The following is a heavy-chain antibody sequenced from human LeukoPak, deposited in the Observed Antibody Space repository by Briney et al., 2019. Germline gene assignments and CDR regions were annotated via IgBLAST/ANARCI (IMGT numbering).Heavy chain of an antibody. J-gene: IGHJ3*02. D-gene: IGHD3-10*01. CDR3: ARAAYYGSKRAFDI. V-gene: IGHV4-38-2*02. Sequence: SETLSLTCNVSGYSISSGYYWGWIRQPPGKGLEWIGSISYTGSSYYNPSLKTRVTISVDMSKNQFSLRLSSVTAADTAVYYCARAAYYGSKRAFDIWGRGTMVTVSS. CDR2: ISYTGSS. CDR1: GYSISSGYY.